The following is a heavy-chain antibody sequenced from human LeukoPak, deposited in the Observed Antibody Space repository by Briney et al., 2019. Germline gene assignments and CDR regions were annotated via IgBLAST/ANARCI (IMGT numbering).Heavy chain of an antibody. V-gene: IGHV3-11*04. CDR3: ARATGWFQAFDY. J-gene: IGHJ4*02. CDR2: ISSSGSTI. D-gene: IGHD6-19*01. CDR1: GFTFSNAW. Sequence: GGSLRLSCAASGFTFSNAWMSWVRQAPGKGLEWVSYISSSGSTIYYADSVKGRFTISRDNAKNSLYLQMNSLRAEDTAVYYCARATGWFQAFDYWGQGTLVTVSS.